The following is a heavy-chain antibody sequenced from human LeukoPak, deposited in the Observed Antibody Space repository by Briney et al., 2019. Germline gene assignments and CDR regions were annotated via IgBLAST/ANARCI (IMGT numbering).Heavy chain of an antibody. D-gene: IGHD4-17*01. V-gene: IGHV3-20*01. CDR2: INWNGGST. CDR3: ARDSQMVYGDCGGHNWFDP. J-gene: IGHJ5*02. Sequence: PGGSLRLSCAASGFTFDDYGMSWVRQAPGKGLELVSCINWNGGSTGYADSVKGRFTISRDNAKNSLYVQMNSLRAEDTALYQCARDSQMVYGDCGGHNWFDPWGQGTLVTVSS. CDR1: GFTFDDYG.